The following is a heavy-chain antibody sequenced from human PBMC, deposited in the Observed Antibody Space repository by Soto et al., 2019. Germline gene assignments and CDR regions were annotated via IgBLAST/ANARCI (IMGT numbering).Heavy chain of an antibody. Sequence: EVQLLESGGGLVQPGGSLTLSCATSGFTFSSYAMVWVRQAAEKGLEWVASISNNGDTAYYADSVKVRFTISRGNSENTLYLQKNILRSYDTVLYFRAKSLVFIGDIVTLLDTWGQGTQVTVSS. V-gene: IGHV3-23*01. CDR2: ISNNGDTA. J-gene: IGHJ5*02. CDR1: GFTFSSYA. D-gene: IGHD6-6*01. CDR3: AKSLVFIGDIVTLLDT.